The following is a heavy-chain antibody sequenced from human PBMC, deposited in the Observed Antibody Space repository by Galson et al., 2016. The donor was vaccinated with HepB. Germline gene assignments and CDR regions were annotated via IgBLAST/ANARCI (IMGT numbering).Heavy chain of an antibody. CDR2: INWNSVIK. D-gene: IGHD3-22*01. Sequence: SLRLSCAASGFTFSKYWMHWVRQAPRKGLVWVSRINWNSVIKVYADSVKGRFTITRDNAKNSLYLQMSSLRPEDTAFYYCAKRDSSSLFYFDSWGQGTLVTVSS. CDR1: GFTFSKYW. J-gene: IGHJ4*02. V-gene: IGHV3-9*01. CDR3: AKRDSSSLFYFDS.